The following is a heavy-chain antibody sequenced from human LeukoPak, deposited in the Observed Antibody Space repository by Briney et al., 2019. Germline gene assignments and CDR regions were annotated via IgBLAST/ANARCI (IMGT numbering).Heavy chain of an antibody. V-gene: IGHV1-69*06. CDR1: GGTFSSYA. D-gene: IGHD3-10*01. Sequence: ASVKVSCKASGGTFSSYAISWVRQAPGQGLEWMGGIIPIFGTANYAQKFQGRVTMTEDTSTDTAYMELSSLRSEDTAVYYCATLLLWFGSDAFDIWGQGTMVTVSS. CDR3: ATLLLWFGSDAFDI. CDR2: IIPIFGTA. J-gene: IGHJ3*02.